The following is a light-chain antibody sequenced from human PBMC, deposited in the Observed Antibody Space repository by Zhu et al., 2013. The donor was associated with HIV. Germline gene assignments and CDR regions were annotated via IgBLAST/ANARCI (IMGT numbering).Light chain of an antibody. CDR3: QQRSNWPRYS. CDR2: DAS. Sequence: ETVLTQSPATLSLSPGERATLSCRASQNISSYLAWYQHKPGQAPRLLIYDASNRATGIPARFSASGSGTDFSLTISSLEPEDFAVYYCQQRSNWPRYSFGQGTKLEIK. V-gene: IGKV3-11*01. J-gene: IGKJ2*03. CDR1: QNISSY.